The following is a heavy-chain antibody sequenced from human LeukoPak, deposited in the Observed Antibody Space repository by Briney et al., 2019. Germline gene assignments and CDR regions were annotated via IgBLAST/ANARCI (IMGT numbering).Heavy chain of an antibody. Sequence: GESLKISCKGSGYSFTNYWIGWVRQMPGKGLEWMGIIYPGDSDTRYSPSFQGQVTISADKSISTAYLQWSSLKASDTAMYYCARRGIAVAGMGPWYFDYWGQGTLVTVSS. D-gene: IGHD6-19*01. CDR1: GYSFTNYW. CDR3: ARRGIAVAGMGPWYFDY. J-gene: IGHJ4*02. CDR2: IYPGDSDT. V-gene: IGHV5-51*01.